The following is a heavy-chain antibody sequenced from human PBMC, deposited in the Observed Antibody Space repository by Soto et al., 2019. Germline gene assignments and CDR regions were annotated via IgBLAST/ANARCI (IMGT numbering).Heavy chain of an antibody. J-gene: IGHJ4*02. V-gene: IGHV1-46*03. CDR1: GYIFTSYY. CDR3: SRVDPGETSPFDH. Sequence: QVQLVQSGAEVKKPGASVKVSCKASGYIFTSYYIHWVRQAPGQGLEWMGWINPFDGSRMFAQSFQGRVTMTSGPSTSTVYMEVSSLTSQDTAVYYCSRVDPGETSPFDHWGQGTLVTVSS. D-gene: IGHD3-10*01. CDR2: INPFDGSR.